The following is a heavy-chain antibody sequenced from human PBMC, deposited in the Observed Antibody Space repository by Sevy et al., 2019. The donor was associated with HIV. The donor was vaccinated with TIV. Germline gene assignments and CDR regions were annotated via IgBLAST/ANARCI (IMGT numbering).Heavy chain of an antibody. CDR2: ISGSGGST. Sequence: GGSLRLSCAASGFTFSSYAMSWVRQAPGKGLEWVSAISGSGGSTYYADSVKGRFTISRDNSKNTLYLQMNSLRAEDTAVYYCAKDWDCSSTSCLGYNWFDPWGQGTLVTVSS. D-gene: IGHD2-2*01. CDR1: GFTFSSYA. V-gene: IGHV3-23*01. CDR3: AKDWDCSSTSCLGYNWFDP. J-gene: IGHJ5*02.